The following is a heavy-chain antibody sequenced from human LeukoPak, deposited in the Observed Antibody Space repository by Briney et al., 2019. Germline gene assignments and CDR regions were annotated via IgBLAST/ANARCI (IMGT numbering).Heavy chain of an antibody. V-gene: IGHV4-59*01. CDR3: ARGGSSWLYYYYYYYMDV. CDR1: GGSISSYY. D-gene: IGHD6-13*01. J-gene: IGHJ6*03. CDR2: IYYSGST. Sequence: SETLSLTCTVSGGSISSYYWSWIRQPPGKGLEWIGYIYYSGSTNYNPSLKSRVTISVDTSKNQFSLKLSSVTAADTAVYYCARGGSSWLYYYYYYYMDVWGKGTRSPSP.